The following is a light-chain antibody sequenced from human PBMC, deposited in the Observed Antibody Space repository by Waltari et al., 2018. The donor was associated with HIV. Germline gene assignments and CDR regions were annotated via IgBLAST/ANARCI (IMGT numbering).Light chain of an antibody. J-gene: IGKJ4*01. CDR1: QSVDSNV. V-gene: IGKV3D-7*01. Sequence: PGERATLSCRASQSVDSNVLSWYQQRPGQAPRLLMHDASTRATGIPDRFSGRGSGTDFTLTISSLQPEDSAVYYCQQHYNFPFTFGGGTKVEIK. CDR3: QQHYNFPFT. CDR2: DAS.